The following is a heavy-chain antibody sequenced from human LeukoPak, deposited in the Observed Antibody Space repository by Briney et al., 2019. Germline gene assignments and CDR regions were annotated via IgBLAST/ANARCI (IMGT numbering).Heavy chain of an antibody. D-gene: IGHD3-22*01. CDR3: ATDLFYYDSSGYRGLVDY. Sequence: ASVKVSCKVSGYTLTELSMHWVRQAPGKGLEWMGGFDPEDGETIYAQKFQGRVTMTEDTSTDTAYMELSSLRSEDTAVYCCATDLFYYDSSGYRGLVDYWGQGTLVTVSS. J-gene: IGHJ4*02. V-gene: IGHV1-24*01. CDR2: FDPEDGET. CDR1: GYTLTELS.